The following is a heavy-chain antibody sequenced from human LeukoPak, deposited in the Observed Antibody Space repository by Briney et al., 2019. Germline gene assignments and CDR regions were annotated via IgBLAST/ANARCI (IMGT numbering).Heavy chain of an antibody. D-gene: IGHD6-13*01. CDR1: GGSISSSSYF. V-gene: IGHV4-39*01. CDR3: ARSSSSSWYGSFDI. CDR2: IYYSGST. Sequence: SETLSLTCTVSGGSISSSSYFWGWIRQPPGKGLEWIGSIYYSGSTYYNPSLKSRVTISVDTSKNQFSLKLTSVTASDTAVYYCARSSSSSWYGSFDIWGQGTMVTVSS. J-gene: IGHJ3*02.